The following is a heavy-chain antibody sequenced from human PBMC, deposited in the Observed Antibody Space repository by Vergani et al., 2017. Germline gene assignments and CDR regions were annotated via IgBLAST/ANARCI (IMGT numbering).Heavy chain of an antibody. V-gene: IGHV3-30*02. CDR1: GFTLRNYD. CDR3: AKHFRGWGIDY. Sequence: QVQLVESGGGVVQRGGSLRLSCATSGFTLRNYDMQWIRQGPGKGLEFVAFIQFDGSNQYYADSVKGRITLSRDFSKNTLYLQMNSLRTDDTATYYCAKHFRGWGIDYWGQGTQVIVSS. D-gene: IGHD3-16*01. CDR2: IQFDGSNQ. J-gene: IGHJ4*02.